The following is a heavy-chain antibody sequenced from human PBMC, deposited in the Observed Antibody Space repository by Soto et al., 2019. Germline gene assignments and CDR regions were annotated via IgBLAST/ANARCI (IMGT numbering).Heavy chain of an antibody. CDR1: GYTFTGYY. D-gene: IGHD6-19*01. J-gene: IGHJ5*02. CDR3: ARAVAGTWNWFDP. CDR2: INPNSGGT. V-gene: IGHV1-2*04. Sequence: QVQLVQSGAEVKKPGASVKVSCKASGYTFTGYYMHWVRQAPGQGLEWMGWINPNSGGTNYAQKFQGWVTMTRDTSISTAYMELSRLRSDATAVYYCARAVAGTWNWFDPWDQGTLVTVSS.